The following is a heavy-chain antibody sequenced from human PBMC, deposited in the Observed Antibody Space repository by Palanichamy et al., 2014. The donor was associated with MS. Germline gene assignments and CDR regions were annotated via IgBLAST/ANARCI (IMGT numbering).Heavy chain of an antibody. J-gene: IGHJ4*02. V-gene: IGHV5-51*01. CDR1: GNTLISSW. D-gene: IGHD6-19*01. CDR3: ARPTSRGWYGIVGY. CDR2: IYPGDSDI. Sequence: QLVQSGAQVKKPGESLRISCEDVGNTLISSWIGWVRQMPGKGLEWMAIIYPGDSDIKYSPSFQGRVTISVDESKGTAFLEWVSLRASDTAMYYCARPTSRGWYGIVGYWGQGTLVTVSS.